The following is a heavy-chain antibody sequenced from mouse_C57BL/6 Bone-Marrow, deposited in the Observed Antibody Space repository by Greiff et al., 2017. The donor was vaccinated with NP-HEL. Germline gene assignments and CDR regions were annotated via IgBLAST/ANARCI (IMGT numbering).Heavy chain of an antibody. Sequence: EVQLQQSGPELVKPGASVKIPCKASGYTFTDYNMDWVKQSHGKSLEWIGDINPNNGGTIYNQKFKGKATLTVDKSSSTAYMELRSLTSEDTAVYYCARGDYYGSRAFAYWGQGTLVTVSA. V-gene: IGHV1-18*01. CDR3: ARGDYYGSRAFAY. CDR1: GYTFTDYN. J-gene: IGHJ3*01. CDR2: INPNNGGT. D-gene: IGHD1-1*01.